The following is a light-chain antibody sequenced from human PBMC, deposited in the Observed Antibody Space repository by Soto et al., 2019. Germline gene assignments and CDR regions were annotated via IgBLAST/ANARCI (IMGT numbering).Light chain of an antibody. CDR2: DAS. CDR3: QHLNSYPTLT. CDR1: QGVSSF. J-gene: IGKJ4*01. Sequence: DIQLTQSPSFLSASVGDRVTITCRASQGVSSFLAWYQQKPGKAPQLLIYDASTLQSAVTSKFSGSGSGTEFTLTISSLQPADFATYYCQHLNSYPTLTFGGGTKVEIK. V-gene: IGKV1-9*01.